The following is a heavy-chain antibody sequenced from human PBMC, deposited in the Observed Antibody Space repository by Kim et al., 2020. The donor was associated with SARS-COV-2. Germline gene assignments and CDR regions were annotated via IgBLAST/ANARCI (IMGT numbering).Heavy chain of an antibody. J-gene: IGHJ6*03. CDR1: GGSFSGYY. Sequence: SETLSLTCAVYGGSFSGYYWNWIRQPPGKGLEWIGEINRSGSTNYNPSLKSRVTISVDTSKNQFSLKLSSVTAADTAVYYCARVEGNYYYYMDVWGKGTT. V-gene: IGHV4-34*01. CDR2: INRSGST. D-gene: IGHD3-10*01. CDR3: ARVEGNYYYYMDV.